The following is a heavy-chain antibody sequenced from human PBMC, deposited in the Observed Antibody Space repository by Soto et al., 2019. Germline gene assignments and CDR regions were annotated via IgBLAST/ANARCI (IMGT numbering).Heavy chain of an antibody. CDR1: GFTFTPYG. J-gene: IGHJ6*02. CDR2: ISYDGTIK. V-gene: IGHV3-30*18. CDR3: AKDRAWQAGRYFYGMDV. D-gene: IGHD3-10*01. Sequence: QVQLVESGGGVVQPGRSLRLSCAASGFTFTPYGMHWVRQVPGQWPEWVAVISYDGTIKHYADSVKGRFTITRDNSNNTLYLEMHRLRTEDTALYYCAKDRAWQAGRYFYGMDVWGQGTTVTVSS.